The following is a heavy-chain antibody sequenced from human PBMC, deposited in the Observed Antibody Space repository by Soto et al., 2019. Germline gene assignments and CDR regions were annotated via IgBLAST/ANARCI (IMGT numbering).Heavy chain of an antibody. J-gene: IGHJ5*02. CDR1: GYTFSDYD. Sequence: QVQLVQSGAEVKQPGASVKVSCKASGYTFSDYDINWVRQAAGQGLEWMGWMNPYSGNTGYAQKFQGRVTMTTDTSITTYYMERSRRIFEDTAIYYSARGRFRRTWFDPLGQGKLVTVSS. V-gene: IGHV1-8*01. CDR2: MNPYSGNT. CDR3: ARGRFRRTWFDP. D-gene: IGHD3-16*01.